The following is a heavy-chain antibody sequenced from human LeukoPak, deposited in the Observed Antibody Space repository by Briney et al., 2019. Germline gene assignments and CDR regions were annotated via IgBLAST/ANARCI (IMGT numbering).Heavy chain of an antibody. CDR3: ARDPKLYGSGTSRDYYFDY. V-gene: IGHV1-18*01. D-gene: IGHD3-10*01. J-gene: IGHJ4*02. CDR1: GYTFTSYG. CDR2: ISGYNGNR. Sequence: ASVKVSCKASGYTFTSYGISWVRQAPGQGLEWMGWISGYNGNRNYAQKVQDRVTMTTDTSTNTAYMELRSLRSDDTAVYYCARDPKLYGSGTSRDYYFDYWDQGTLVTVSS.